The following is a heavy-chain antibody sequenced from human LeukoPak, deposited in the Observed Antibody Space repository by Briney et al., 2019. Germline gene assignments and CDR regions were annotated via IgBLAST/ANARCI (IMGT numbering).Heavy chain of an antibody. CDR2: IIPIFGTA. Sequence: PRASVKVSCKASGGTFSSYAISWVRQAPGQGLEWMGGIIPIFGTASYAQKFQGRVTITADESTSTAYMELSSLRAEDMAVYYCARDSACSSTSCLEFYYYYYGMDVWGQGTTVTVSS. CDR1: GGTFSSYA. J-gene: IGHJ6*02. CDR3: ARDSACSSTSCLEFYYYYYGMDV. V-gene: IGHV1-69*13. D-gene: IGHD2-2*01.